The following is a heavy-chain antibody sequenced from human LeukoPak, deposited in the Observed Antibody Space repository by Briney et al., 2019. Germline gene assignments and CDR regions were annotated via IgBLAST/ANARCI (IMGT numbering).Heavy chain of an antibody. Sequence: SETLSLTCTVSGGSISSYYWSWIRQPPGKGLGWIGYIYYSGSTNYNPSLKSRVTISVDTSKNQFSLKLSSVTAADTAVYYCARVGYCSSTSCYFDYWGQGTLVTVSS. D-gene: IGHD2-2*01. CDR2: IYYSGST. CDR3: ARVGYCSSTSCYFDY. V-gene: IGHV4-59*01. J-gene: IGHJ4*02. CDR1: GGSISSYY.